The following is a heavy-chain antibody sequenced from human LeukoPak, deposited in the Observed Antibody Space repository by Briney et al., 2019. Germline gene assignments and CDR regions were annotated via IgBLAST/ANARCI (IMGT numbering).Heavy chain of an antibody. CDR1: RFTFSSYA. V-gene: IGHV3-23*01. J-gene: IGHJ5*02. CDR3: AKLTRRYGDSTACLNGFDP. CDR2: ISDSGDTT. Sequence: GGSLRLSCVASRFTFSSYAMSWVRPAPGGGVEWVSAISDSGDTTYCAATVKGRFTISSDNSKNTLYLQMNSHRDDDRAVYYCAKLTRRYGDSTACLNGFDPWGRGTLVTFS. D-gene: IGHD3-22*01.